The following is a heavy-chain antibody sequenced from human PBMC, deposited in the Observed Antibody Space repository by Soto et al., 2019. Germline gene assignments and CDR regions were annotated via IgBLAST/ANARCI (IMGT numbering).Heavy chain of an antibody. J-gene: IGHJ6*02. CDR3: AKGGRPPREPFMDV. V-gene: IGHV3-23*01. D-gene: IGHD1-1*01. CDR2: ISGTGVST. Sequence: PGGSLRLSCAASGFTFSGFTFSSYAMTWVRQAPGKGLEWVSTISGTGVSTYYADSVKGRFTISRDNSRDTLYLRMNSLRAEDTAVYYCAKGGRPPREPFMDVWGQGTTVTVS. CDR1: GFTFSGFTFSSYA.